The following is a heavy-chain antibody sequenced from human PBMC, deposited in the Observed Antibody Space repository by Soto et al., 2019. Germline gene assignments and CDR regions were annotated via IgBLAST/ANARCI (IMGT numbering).Heavy chain of an antibody. CDR2: INVSDGST. CDR1: GYPFTSYY. V-gene: IGHV1-46*01. CDR3: AHRLLIPAPAWVY. J-gene: IGHJ4*02. Sequence: ASVKVSCKASGYPFTSYYLHWVRQAPGQGPEWMGRINVSDGSTRYAQNFQGRVTITKDTSKNQVVLTMTNMDPVDTATYYCAHRLLIPAPAWVYWGQGTLVTVSS. D-gene: IGHD6-13*01.